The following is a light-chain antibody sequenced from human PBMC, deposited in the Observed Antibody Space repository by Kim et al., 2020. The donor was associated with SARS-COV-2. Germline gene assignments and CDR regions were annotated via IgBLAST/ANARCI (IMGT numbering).Light chain of an antibody. CDR2: EAS. Sequence: DPPMTPFPDTLSASVGDTVTITCRASQNIDKFLAWYQQKRGQAPKFLIYEASTSESGVPSRFRGRGSGTEFTLTISDLQPDDFATYYCQQYTHDWSFGQGTKVDIK. CDR1: QNIDKF. V-gene: IGKV1-5*03. J-gene: IGKJ1*01. CDR3: QQYTHDWS.